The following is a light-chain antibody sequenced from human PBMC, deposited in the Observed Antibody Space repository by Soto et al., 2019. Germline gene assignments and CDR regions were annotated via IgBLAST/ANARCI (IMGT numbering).Light chain of an antibody. CDR1: QSITNN. J-gene: IGKJ1*01. CDR3: QQYNHWPPKMA. Sequence: EIVMTQSPGTLSVSPGERATHTCRASQSITNNLAWYQQKVGQAPRLLIYGASTRATGIPARFRGSGSGTEFTLTISSLESEDFAVYYCQQYNHWPPKMAFGQGTKVDIK. V-gene: IGKV3-15*01. CDR2: GAS.